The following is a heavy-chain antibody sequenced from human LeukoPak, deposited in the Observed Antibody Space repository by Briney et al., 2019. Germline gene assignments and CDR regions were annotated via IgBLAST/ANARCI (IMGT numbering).Heavy chain of an antibody. Sequence: GGSLRLSCAASGFTFSSYAMSWVRQAPGKGLEWVSAISGSGGSTYCADSVKGRSTISRDNSKNTLYLQMNSLRAEDTAVYYCAKDDSSWMRVALDYWGQGTLVTVSS. J-gene: IGHJ4*02. CDR2: ISGSGGST. CDR3: AKDDSSWMRVALDY. D-gene: IGHD6-13*01. CDR1: GFTFSSYA. V-gene: IGHV3-23*01.